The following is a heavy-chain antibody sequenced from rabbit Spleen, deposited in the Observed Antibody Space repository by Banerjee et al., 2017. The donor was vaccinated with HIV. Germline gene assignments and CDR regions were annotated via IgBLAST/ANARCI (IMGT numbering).Heavy chain of an antibody. V-gene: IGHV1S45*01. D-gene: IGHD1-1*01. Sequence: EQLEESGGGLVKPEGSLTLTCTASGVSFSSNYYMCWVRQAPGKGLEWISCIAGSSSGFTYSATWAKGRFPISRTSSTTVALQMTSLTAADTATYFCARDLADVIGWNLDLWGPGTLVTVS. CDR2: IAGSSSGFT. J-gene: IGHJ4*01. CDR1: GVSFSSNYY. CDR3: ARDLADVIGWNLDL.